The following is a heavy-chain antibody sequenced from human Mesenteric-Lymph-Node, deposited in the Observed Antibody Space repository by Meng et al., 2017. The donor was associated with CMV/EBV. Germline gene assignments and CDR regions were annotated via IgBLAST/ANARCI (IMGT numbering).Heavy chain of an antibody. CDR1: GFTFSNSE. CDR3: ARDMEYCSSTSCYQGNRGLVDY. CDR2: ISSSGSTI. V-gene: IGHV3-48*03. D-gene: IGHD2-2*01. J-gene: IGHJ4*02. Sequence: GESLKISCAASGFTFSNSEMNWVRQAPGKGLEWVSYISSSGSTIYYADSVKGRFTISRDNAKNSLYLQMNSLRAEDTAVYYCARDMEYCSSTSCYQGNRGLVDYWGQGTLVTVSS.